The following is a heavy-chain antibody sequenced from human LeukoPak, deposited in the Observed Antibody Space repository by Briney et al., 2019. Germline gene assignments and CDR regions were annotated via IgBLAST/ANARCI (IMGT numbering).Heavy chain of an antibody. CDR3: ARVAGWHWFDP. J-gene: IGHJ5*02. D-gene: IGHD6-19*01. CDR2: IKPSGDNT. V-gene: IGHV3-23*01. Sequence: GGSLRLSSVASVFSFSRSDMTSVRPAPGRGLERVSSIKPSGDNTYYGDSVKGRFTLSTDNSKNTVYLQMDNMGVDDTARYDCARVAGWHWFDPWGQGTLVTVSS. CDR1: VFSFSRSD.